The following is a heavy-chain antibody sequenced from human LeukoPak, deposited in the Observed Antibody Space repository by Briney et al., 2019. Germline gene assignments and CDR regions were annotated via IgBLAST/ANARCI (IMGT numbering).Heavy chain of an antibody. J-gene: IGHJ4*02. CDR1: GDSVSSNSAA. CDR3: AASSGGFYS. Sequence: SQTLSLTCAISGDSVSSNSAAWNWVRQSPSRGLEWLGRTYYRSRWFNDYAVAVQSRIVITADTSKNQFSLQLASVTPEDTAVYYCAASSGGFYSWGQGTLVTVSS. CDR2: TYYRSRWFN. D-gene: IGHD2-15*01. V-gene: IGHV6-1*01.